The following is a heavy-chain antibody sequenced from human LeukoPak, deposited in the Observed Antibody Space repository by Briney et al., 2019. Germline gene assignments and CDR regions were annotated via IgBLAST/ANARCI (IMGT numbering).Heavy chain of an antibody. J-gene: IGHJ3*02. CDR2: MNPNSGNT. CDR3: ARDLRSITIFGVVTDDAFDI. V-gene: IGHV1-8*03. Sequence: ASVKVSCKASGYTFTSYDINWVRQATGQGLEWMGWMNPNSGNTGYAQKFQGRVTITRNTSISTAYMELSRLRSEDTAVYYCARDLRSITIFGVVTDDAFDIWGQGTMVTVSS. D-gene: IGHD3-3*01. CDR1: GYTFTSYD.